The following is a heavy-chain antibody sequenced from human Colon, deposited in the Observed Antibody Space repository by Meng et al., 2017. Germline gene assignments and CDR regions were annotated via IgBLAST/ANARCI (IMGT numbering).Heavy chain of an antibody. Sequence: GESLKISCAVSEFIVSNGYMSWIRQAPGKGLDWVSAIYGDGTTFHADSVKGRFTISRDNSKNTLNLQMNSLRPEDTALYFCVTGGHYYGSWGPGTMVTVSS. J-gene: IGHJ3*01. CDR3: VTGGHYYGS. D-gene: IGHD3-10*01. V-gene: IGHV3-66*02. CDR2: IYGDGTT. CDR1: EFIVSNGY.